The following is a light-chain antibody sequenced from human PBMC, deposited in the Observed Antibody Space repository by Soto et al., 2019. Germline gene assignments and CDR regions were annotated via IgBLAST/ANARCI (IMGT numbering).Light chain of an antibody. V-gene: IGKV3-20*01. CDR1: QSVSSSY. CDR2: GAS. CDR3: QQYGSSLRT. J-gene: IGKJ1*01. Sequence: EIVFTQSPGTLSLSPGERATLSCRASQSVSSSYLAWYQQKPGQAPRLLIYGASSRATGIPDRFSGSGSGTDSTLTISRLEPEDFAVYYCQQYGSSLRTFGQGTKVDIK.